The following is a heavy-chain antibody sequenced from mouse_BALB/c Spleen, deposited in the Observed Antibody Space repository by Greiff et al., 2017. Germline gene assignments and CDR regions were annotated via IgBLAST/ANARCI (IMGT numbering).Heavy chain of an antibody. CDR1: GYCITSGYY. CDR3: AREGDYYHFDY. Sequence: ESGPGLVKPSQSLSLTCSVTGYCITSGYYWNWIRQFPGNKLEWMGYISYDGSNNYNPSLKNRISITRDTSKNQFFLKLNSVTTEDTATYYCAREGDYYHFDYWGQGTTLTVSS. D-gene: IGHD1-1*01. CDR2: ISYDGSN. J-gene: IGHJ2*01. V-gene: IGHV3-6*02.